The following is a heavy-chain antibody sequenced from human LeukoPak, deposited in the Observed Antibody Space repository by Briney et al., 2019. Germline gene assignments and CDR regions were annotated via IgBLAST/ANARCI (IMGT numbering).Heavy chain of an antibody. CDR3: AREYDYYDSSGYYYCYAFDI. CDR1: GYTFTSYY. D-gene: IGHD3-22*01. V-gene: IGHV1-46*01. J-gene: IGHJ3*02. Sequence: ASVKVSCKASGYTFTSYYMHWVRQAPGQGLEWMGIINPSGGSTNYAQKLQGRVTMTTDTSTSTAYMELRSLRSDDTAVYYCAREYDYYDSSGYYYCYAFDIWGQGTMVTVSS. CDR2: INPSGGST.